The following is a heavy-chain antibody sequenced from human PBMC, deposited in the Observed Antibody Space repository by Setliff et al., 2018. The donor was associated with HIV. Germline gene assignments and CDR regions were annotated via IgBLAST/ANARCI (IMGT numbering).Heavy chain of an antibody. J-gene: IGHJ4*02. D-gene: IGHD6-19*01. CDR3: ARGSCSGCYLSDY. CDR1: GYTFTEYY. Sequence: ASVKVSCKASGYTFTEYYIHWVRQAPGQGLEWMGWIYPNTGGTNYAQKFQGRVTMTRDTSISTAYMELSRLRSEDTAVYYCARGSCSGCYLSDYWGLGTLVTVS. V-gene: IGHV1-2*02. CDR2: IYPNTGGT.